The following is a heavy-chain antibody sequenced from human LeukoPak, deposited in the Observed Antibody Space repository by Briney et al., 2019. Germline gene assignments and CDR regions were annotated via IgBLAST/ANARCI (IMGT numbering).Heavy chain of an antibody. CDR2: ISSNGGST. V-gene: IGHV3-64D*06. D-gene: IGHD5-18*01. J-gene: IGHJ4*02. CDR1: GFTFSGYA. Sequence: GGSLRLSCSASGFTFSGYAMHWVRQAPGKGLEYVSAISSNGGSTYYADSVKGRFTISRDNSKNTLYLQMSSLRAEDTAVYYCVKENTAMVFVYWGQGTLVTVSS. CDR3: VKENTAMVFVY.